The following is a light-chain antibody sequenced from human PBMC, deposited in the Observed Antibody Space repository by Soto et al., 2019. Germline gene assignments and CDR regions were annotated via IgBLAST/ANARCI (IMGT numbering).Light chain of an antibody. CDR2: AVS. CDR3: SSYTSSSNHVV. J-gene: IGLJ2*01. CDR1: STDVGGYHY. Sequence: QSALTQPASVSGSPGQSITISCTGPSTDVGGYHYVSWYQQHPGKAPKLMIYAVSNRPSGVSNRFSGSKSDNTASLTISGLQAEDEADYYCSSYTSSSNHVVFGGGTKVTVL. V-gene: IGLV2-14*01.